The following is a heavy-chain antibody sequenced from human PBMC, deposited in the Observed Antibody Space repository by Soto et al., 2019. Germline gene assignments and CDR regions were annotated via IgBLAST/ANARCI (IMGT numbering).Heavy chain of an antibody. D-gene: IGHD5-12*01. CDR2: IYYTGST. V-gene: IGHV4-39*01. Sequence: SETLSLTCTVSGVSITSNRYFWGWIRQPPGKRLEWIGNIYYTGSTYYYPSLKSRVTISVDTSKNQLSLKLTSVTAADTAVYYCSRRIVATETFDYWG. CDR3: SRRIVATETFDY. CDR1: GVSITSNRYF. J-gene: IGHJ4*01.